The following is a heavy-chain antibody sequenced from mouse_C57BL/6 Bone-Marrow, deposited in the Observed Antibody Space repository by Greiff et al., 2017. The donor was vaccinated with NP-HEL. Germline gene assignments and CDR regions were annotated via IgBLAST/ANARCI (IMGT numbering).Heavy chain of an antibody. CDR2: IDPSDSYT. CDR1: GYTFTSYW. CDR3: ARRRYGSSYVDY. V-gene: IGHV1-50*01. J-gene: IGHJ2*01. D-gene: IGHD1-1*01. Sequence: QVQLKQPGAELVKPGASVKLSCKASGYTFTSYWMQWVKQRPGQGLEWIGEIDPSDSYTNYNQKFKGKATLTVDTSSSTAYMQLSSLTSEDSAVYYCARRRYGSSYVDYWGQGTTLTVSS.